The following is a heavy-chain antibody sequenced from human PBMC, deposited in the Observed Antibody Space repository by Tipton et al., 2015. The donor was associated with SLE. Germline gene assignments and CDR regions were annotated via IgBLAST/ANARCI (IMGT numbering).Heavy chain of an antibody. CDR3: ARDGFGIAGAGGFDY. CDR1: GGSISSGDFY. V-gene: IGHV4-39*02. Sequence: LRLSCAASGGSISSGDFYWGWIRQPPGKGLEWIGTIFYTGSTYYSPSLKSRVTISVDTSKNQFSLKLASVTAADSAVYYCARDGFGIAGAGGFDYWGQGTLVTVSS. D-gene: IGHD6-13*01. CDR2: IFYTGST. J-gene: IGHJ4*02.